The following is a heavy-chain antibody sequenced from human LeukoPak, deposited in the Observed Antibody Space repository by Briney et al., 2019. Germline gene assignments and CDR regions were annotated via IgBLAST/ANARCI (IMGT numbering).Heavy chain of an antibody. V-gene: IGHV3-53*01. D-gene: IGHD2-2*01. Sequence: GGSLRLSCAASGFIVSSTYMNWVRQAPGKGLEWVSVIYYGGGTYYTDSVKGRFTISRDNSKNTLYLQMNSLRAEDTAVYYCVKDRYCSSTRCYGDFDYWGQGTLVTVSS. CDR2: IYYGGGT. CDR1: GFIVSSTY. CDR3: VKDRYCSSTRCYGDFDY. J-gene: IGHJ4*02.